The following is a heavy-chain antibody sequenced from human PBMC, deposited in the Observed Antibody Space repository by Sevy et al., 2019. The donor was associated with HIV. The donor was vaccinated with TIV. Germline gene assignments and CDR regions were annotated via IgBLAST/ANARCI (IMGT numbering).Heavy chain of an antibody. D-gene: IGHD5-18*01. CDR3: ARVGYSYGYEDY. Sequence: GGSLRLSCAASGFTFSSYSMNWVRQAPGKGLEGVSSISSSSSYIYYADPVKGRFTISRDNAKNSLYLQMNSLRAEDTAVYYCARVGYSYGYEDYWGQGTLVTVSS. CDR2: ISSSSSYI. J-gene: IGHJ4*02. V-gene: IGHV3-21*01. CDR1: GFTFSSYS.